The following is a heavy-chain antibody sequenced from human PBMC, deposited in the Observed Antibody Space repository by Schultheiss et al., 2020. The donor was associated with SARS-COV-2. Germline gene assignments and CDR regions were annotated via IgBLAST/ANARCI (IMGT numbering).Heavy chain of an antibody. V-gene: IGHV4-61*01. D-gene: IGHD3-22*01. CDR1: GYSISSGYY. CDR3: ARETSGYYNWFDP. Sequence: SQTLSLTCAVSGYSISSGYYWGWIRQPPGKGLEWIGYIYYSGSTNYNPSLKSRVTISVDTSKNQFSLKLSSVTAADTAVYYCARETSGYYNWFDPWGQGTLVTVSS. CDR2: IYYSGST. J-gene: IGHJ5*02.